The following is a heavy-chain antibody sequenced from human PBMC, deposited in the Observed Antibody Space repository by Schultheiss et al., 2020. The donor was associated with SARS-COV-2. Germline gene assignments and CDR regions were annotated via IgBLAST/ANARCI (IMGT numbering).Heavy chain of an antibody. V-gene: IGHV3-30*07. CDR3: ARVHKGVGYSYGHFDY. D-gene: IGHD5-18*01. J-gene: IGHJ4*02. CDR1: GFTFSSYA. Sequence: GESLKISCAASGFTFSSYAMHWVRQAPGKGLEWVAVISYDGSNKYYADSVKGRFTISRDNDKNSLYLQMNSLRAEDTAVYYCARVHKGVGYSYGHFDYWGQGTLVTVSS. CDR2: ISYDGSNK.